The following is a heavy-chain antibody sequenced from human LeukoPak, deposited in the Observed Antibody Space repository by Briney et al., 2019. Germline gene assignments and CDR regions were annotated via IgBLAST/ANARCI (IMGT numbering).Heavy chain of an antibody. CDR3: ARACLSYSSGYLYYFDY. CDR2: RKQERSEN. Sequence: GGSLRLCCAAPRFTFSSYWMSSVRQAPAKVLKRVASRKQERSENYYVDSMKGRFTVSGDNAKKSLYLQMTSLRAEDTAVYYCARACLSYSSGYLYYFDYWGEGTLVTVSS. D-gene: IGHD6-19*01. V-gene: IGHV3-7*03. CDR1: RFTFSSYW. J-gene: IGHJ4*02.